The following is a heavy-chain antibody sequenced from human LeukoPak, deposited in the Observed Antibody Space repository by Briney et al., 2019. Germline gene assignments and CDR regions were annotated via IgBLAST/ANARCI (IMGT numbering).Heavy chain of an antibody. CDR2: ISYIGST. J-gene: IGHJ3*02. CDR3: AGDQLALNALDM. V-gene: IGHV4-59*11. D-gene: IGHD1-1*01. Sequence: SETLSLTCTVSGGSISSHYWSWIRQSPGNGLEWIGYISYIGSTNYSPSLKSRLTISIDTSKNQFSLRLSSVTAADTAVYFCAGDQLALNALDMWGQGTKVTVSS. CDR1: GGSISSHY.